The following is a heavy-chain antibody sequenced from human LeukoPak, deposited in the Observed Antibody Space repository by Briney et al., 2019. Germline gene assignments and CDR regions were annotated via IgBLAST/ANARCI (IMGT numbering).Heavy chain of an antibody. Sequence: PGRSLRLSCAASGFIFSSYSMHWVRQAPGKGLEWVAALSYDGENKYYADSVKGRFTISRDNSKNTLFLQMDSLRTEDTAVYYYARDVSGPFDFWGQGTMVTVSA. CDR2: LSYDGENK. V-gene: IGHV3-30*03. CDR3: ARDVSGPFDF. J-gene: IGHJ3*01. CDR1: GFIFSSYS. D-gene: IGHD5/OR15-5a*01.